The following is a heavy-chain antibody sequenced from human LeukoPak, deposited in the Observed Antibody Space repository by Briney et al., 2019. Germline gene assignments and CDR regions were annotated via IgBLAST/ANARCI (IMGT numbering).Heavy chain of an antibody. CDR3: AREALRYFDWYLNWFDP. V-gene: IGHV1-2*02. CDR2: INPNSGGT. CDR1: GYTFTDYY. D-gene: IGHD3-9*01. J-gene: IGHJ5*02. Sequence: ASVKVSCKASGYTFTDYYIHWVRQAPGQGLEWMGWINPNSGGTNYAQKFQGRVTMTRDTSISTAYMELSRLRSDDTAVYYCAREALRYFDWYLNWFDPWGQGTLVTVSS.